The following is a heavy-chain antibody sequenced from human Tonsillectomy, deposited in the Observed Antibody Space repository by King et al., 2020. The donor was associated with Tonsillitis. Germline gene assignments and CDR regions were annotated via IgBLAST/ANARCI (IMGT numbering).Heavy chain of an antibody. CDR2: ISYHEINK. V-gene: IGHV3-30*04. CDR3: ARSLRGGSSGWSRFDL. J-gene: IGHJ2*01. D-gene: IGHD6-19*01. CDR1: GITFTSYA. Sequence: VQLVESGGGVVQPGRSLGLSCAASGITFTSYAMHWIRQAPGKGLEWVAVISYHEINKYYADSVKGRFTISRDNSKNTLFLQMNSLRPEDTAVYYCARSLRGGSSGWSRFDLWGRGTLVTVSS.